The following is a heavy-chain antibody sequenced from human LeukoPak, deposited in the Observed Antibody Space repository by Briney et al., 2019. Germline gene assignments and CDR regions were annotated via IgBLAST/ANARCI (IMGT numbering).Heavy chain of an antibody. J-gene: IGHJ4*02. CDR2: ISGGTGGST. V-gene: IGHV3-23*01. CDR1: GFTFNDYA. CDR3: AKRGSSSWTQFDY. Sequence: QPGGSLILSCAASGFTFNDYAINWVRQAPGKGLEWVSVISGGTGGSTYYADSVKGRFTISRDNSKNTLYLQMNSLRAEDTAVYYCAKRGSSSWTQFDYWGQGTLVTVSS. D-gene: IGHD6-13*01.